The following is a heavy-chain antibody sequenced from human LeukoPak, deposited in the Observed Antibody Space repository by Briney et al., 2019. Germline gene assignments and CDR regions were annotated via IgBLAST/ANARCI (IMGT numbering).Heavy chain of an antibody. Sequence: GGSLRLSCAASGFTFNSYSMTWVRQAPGKGLEWVSSISSSSSYIYYADSVKGRFTISRDNAKNSLYLQMNSLRAEDTAVYYCARDYCGGDCYSFDSWGQGTLVTVSS. CDR3: ARDYCGGDCYSFDS. CDR2: ISSSSSYI. D-gene: IGHD2-21*02. J-gene: IGHJ4*02. CDR1: GFTFNSYS. V-gene: IGHV3-21*01.